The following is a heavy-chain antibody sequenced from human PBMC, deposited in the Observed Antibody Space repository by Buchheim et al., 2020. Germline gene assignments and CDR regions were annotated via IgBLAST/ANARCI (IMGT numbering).Heavy chain of an antibody. V-gene: IGHV3-23*01. CDR2: LTGTGTNT. CDR3: AKDLVATNQILDY. CDR1: GFNFRSYA. D-gene: IGHD5-12*01. Sequence: EVQLLESGGALVQPGGSLRLSCGASGFNFRSYAMSWVRQAPGKGLEWVAALTGTGTNTYYKDSVKGRFTISRDNSNNTLYLQMNSLRAEDTAVYYCAKDLVATNQILDYWGQGTL. J-gene: IGHJ4*02.